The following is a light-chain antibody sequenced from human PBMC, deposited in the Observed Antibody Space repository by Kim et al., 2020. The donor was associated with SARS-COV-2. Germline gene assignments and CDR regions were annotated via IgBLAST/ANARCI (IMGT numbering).Light chain of an antibody. V-gene: IGKV1-8*01. Sequence: AIRMTQSPSSFSASTGDRVTITCRASQGISSYLAWYQQKPGKAPKLLIYAASTLQSGVPSRFSGSGSVTDFTLTISCLQSEDFATYYGQQYYSYPWTFGQGTKVDIK. CDR2: AAS. CDR3: QQYYSYPWT. CDR1: QGISSY. J-gene: IGKJ1*01.